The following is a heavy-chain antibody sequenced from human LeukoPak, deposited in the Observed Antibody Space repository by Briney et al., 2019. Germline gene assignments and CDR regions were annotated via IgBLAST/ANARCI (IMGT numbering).Heavy chain of an antibody. Sequence: GGSLRLSCAASGFTFSSYAMYWVRQAPGKGLVWVSRISSDGSSTIYADSVKGRFTISRDIAKNTLYLQMNSLRAENTAVYYCARAQMGAPTDYWGQGTLVTVSS. CDR1: GFTFSSYA. V-gene: IGHV3-74*01. D-gene: IGHD1-26*01. CDR3: ARAQMGAPTDY. J-gene: IGHJ4*02. CDR2: ISSDGSST.